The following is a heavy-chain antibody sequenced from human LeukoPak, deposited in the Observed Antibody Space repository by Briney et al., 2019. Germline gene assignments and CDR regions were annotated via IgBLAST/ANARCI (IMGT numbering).Heavy chain of an antibody. CDR2: INPNSGGT. Sequence: ASVKVSCKASGYTFTSYDINWVRQATGQGLEWMGWINPNSGGTNYAQKFQGWVTMTRDTSISTAYMELSRLRSDDTAVYYCARGVATYYDILTGYDKYYFDYWGQGTLVTVSS. D-gene: IGHD3-9*01. V-gene: IGHV1-2*04. CDR1: GYTFTSYD. J-gene: IGHJ4*02. CDR3: ARGVATYYDILTGYDKYYFDY.